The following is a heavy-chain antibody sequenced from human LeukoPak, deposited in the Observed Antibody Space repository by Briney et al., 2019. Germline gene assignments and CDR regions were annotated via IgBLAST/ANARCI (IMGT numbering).Heavy chain of an antibody. CDR2: IYYSGST. D-gene: IGHD3-22*01. V-gene: IGHV4-59*05. J-gene: IGHJ6*03. CDR1: GFTFSSYSMN. CDR3: AAPGDSSGYSPYYYYYMDV. Sequence: GSLRLSCAASGFTFSSYSMNWVRQAPGKGLEWIGSIYYSGSTYYNPSLKSRVTISVDTSKNQFSLKLSSVTAADTAVYYCAAPGDSSGYSPYYYYYMDVWGKGTTVTVSS.